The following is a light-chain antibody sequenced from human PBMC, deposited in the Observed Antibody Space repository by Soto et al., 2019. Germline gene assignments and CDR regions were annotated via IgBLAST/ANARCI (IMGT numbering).Light chain of an antibody. J-gene: IGKJ1*01. Sequence: EIVLTQSPATLSLSPGEGATLSCRASQSVSSYLAWYQQKPGQAPRLLIYDASNRATGIPARFSGSGSGPDFTLIISSLEHEDFAVYYCQQRSNWPVTFGLGTKVEV. CDR3: QQRSNWPVT. V-gene: IGKV3-11*01. CDR2: DAS. CDR1: QSVSSY.